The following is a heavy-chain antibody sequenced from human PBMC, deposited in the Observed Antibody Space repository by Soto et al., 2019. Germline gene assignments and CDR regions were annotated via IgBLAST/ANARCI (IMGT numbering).Heavy chain of an antibody. CDR2: IYYSGST. D-gene: IGHD2-8*01. Sequence: QVQLQESGPGLVKPSQTLSLTCTVSGGSISSGGYYWSWIRQHPGKGLEWIGYIYYSGSTYYNPCRKGRVTMSGDTSRNQFSLELRSVSAAGTAVYYCARDWQGYCTNGVCPPNYYYYYMDVWGKGTTVTVSS. J-gene: IGHJ6*03. V-gene: IGHV4-31*03. CDR1: GGSISSGGYY. CDR3: ARDWQGYCTNGVCPPNYYYYYMDV.